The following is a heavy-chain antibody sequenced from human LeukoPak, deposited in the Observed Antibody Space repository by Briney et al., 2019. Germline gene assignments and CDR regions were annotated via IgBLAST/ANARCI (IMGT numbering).Heavy chain of an antibody. CDR1: GGSISSSSYY. CDR3: ARHRGRIVAGPLDY. V-gene: IGHV4-39*01. Sequence: SETLSLTCTVSGGSISSSSYYWGWIRQPPGKGLEWIGSIYYSGSTYYNPSLKSRVTISVDTSKNQFSLKLSSVTAADTAVYYCARHRGRIVAGPLDYWGQGTLVTVSS. D-gene: IGHD3-22*01. CDR2: IYYSGST. J-gene: IGHJ4*02.